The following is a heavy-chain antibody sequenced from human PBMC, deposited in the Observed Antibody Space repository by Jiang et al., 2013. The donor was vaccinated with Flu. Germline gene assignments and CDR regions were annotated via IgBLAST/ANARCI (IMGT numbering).Heavy chain of an antibody. Sequence: YFYHSGSTYYNPSLKSRVTMSVDRSKNQFSLNLTSVTAADTAVYYCARAPPNGNDAFDLWGQGTMVTVSS. CDR3: ARAPPNGNDAFDL. CDR2: FYHSGST. J-gene: IGHJ3*01. V-gene: IGHV4-30-2*01. D-gene: IGHD4/OR15-4a*01.